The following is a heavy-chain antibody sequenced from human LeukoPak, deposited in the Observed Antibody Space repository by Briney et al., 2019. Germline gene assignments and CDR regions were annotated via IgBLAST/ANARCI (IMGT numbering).Heavy chain of an antibody. CDR1: GFTFSSYA. CDR3: AKFSNGMDV. J-gene: IGHJ6*02. CDR2: ISDSGGIT. V-gene: IGHV3-23*01. Sequence: PGGSLRLSCAASGFTFSSYAMNWVRQAPGKGLEWVSGISDSGGITYYADSVKGRFTISRDNSKNTMYLQMNSLRVEDTAVYYCAKFSNGMDVWGQGTTVTVSS. D-gene: IGHD2/OR15-2a*01.